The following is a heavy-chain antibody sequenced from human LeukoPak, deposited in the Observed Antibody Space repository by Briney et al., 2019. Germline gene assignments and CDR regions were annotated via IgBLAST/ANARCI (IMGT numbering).Heavy chain of an antibody. Sequence: SQTLSPTCIVYGCSIMSTFYWGWIRQSPGKGLECIGNVYHSGSTYSNPSLRSRVTISVDTSKNQFSLKLSSVTAADTAVYYCARVSDDEHGGNSGAIYFESWGQGTVVTVSS. V-gene: IGHV4-38-2*02. CDR1: GCSIMSTFY. CDR3: ARVSDDEHGGNSGAIYFES. D-gene: IGHD4-23*01. J-gene: IGHJ4*02. CDR2: VYHSGST.